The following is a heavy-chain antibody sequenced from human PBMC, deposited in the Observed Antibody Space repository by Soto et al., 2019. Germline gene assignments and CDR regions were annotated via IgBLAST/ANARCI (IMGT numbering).Heavy chain of an antibody. V-gene: IGHV3-74*03. D-gene: IGHD1-1*01. Sequence: GGSLRLSCTASGFTFSSTWMHWVRHAPGKGLVWVSHINNDGSITTYADSVRGRFTISRDNAKNTVYLQMNSLRAEDTAMYYCATDGSCAQHIWGQGTTVTVSS. J-gene: IGHJ6*02. CDR1: GFTFSSTW. CDR2: INNDGSIT. CDR3: ATDGSCAQHI.